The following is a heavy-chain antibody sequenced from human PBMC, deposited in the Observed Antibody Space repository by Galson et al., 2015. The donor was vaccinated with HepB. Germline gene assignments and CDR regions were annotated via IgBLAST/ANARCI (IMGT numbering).Heavy chain of an antibody. CDR2: TSAYNGNT. CDR1: GYTFTSYG. D-gene: IGHD3-3*01. Sequence: SVKVSCKASGYTFTSYGISWVRQAPGQGLEWMGWTSAYNGNTNYAQKLQGRVTMTTDTSTSTAYMELRSLRSDDTAVYYCARGYYDFWSGHPGGEDWFDPWGQGTLVTVSS. J-gene: IGHJ5*02. V-gene: IGHV1-18*04. CDR3: ARGYYDFWSGHPGGEDWFDP.